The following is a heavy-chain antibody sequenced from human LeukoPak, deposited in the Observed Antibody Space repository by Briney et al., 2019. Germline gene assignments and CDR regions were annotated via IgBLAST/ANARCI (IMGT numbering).Heavy chain of an antibody. CDR2: IYSSGST. CDR1: GFIVSSNY. D-gene: IGHD1-26*01. V-gene: IGHV3-66*01. Sequence: GGSLRLSCAASGFIVSSNYMNWVRQAPGKGLEWVSVIYSSGSTYYADSVKGRFTISRDTSKNTLYLRMNSLRPEDTAVYYCARGGCYYGVDYWGQGTLVTVSS. J-gene: IGHJ4*02. CDR3: ARGGCYYGVDY.